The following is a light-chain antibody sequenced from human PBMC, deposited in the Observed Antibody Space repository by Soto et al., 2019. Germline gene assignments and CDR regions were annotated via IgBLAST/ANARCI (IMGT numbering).Light chain of an antibody. CDR3: QQYGSSPRKLT. Sequence: EVVLTQSPGTLSLSPGERCTLSFRASQSVSSSYLAWYQQKPGQAPRLLIYGASSRATGIPDRFSGSGSGTDFTLTISRLEPEDFAVYYCQQYGSSPRKLTFGGGTKVDIK. J-gene: IGKJ4*01. CDR1: QSVSSSY. CDR2: GAS. V-gene: IGKV3-20*01.